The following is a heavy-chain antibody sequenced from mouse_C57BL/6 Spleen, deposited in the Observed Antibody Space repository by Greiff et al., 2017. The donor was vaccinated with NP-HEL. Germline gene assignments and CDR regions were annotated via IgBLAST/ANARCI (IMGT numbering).Heavy chain of an antibody. CDR3: ARVATDWFAY. Sequence: QVQLQQPGAELVMPGASVKLSCKASGYTFTSYWMHWVKQRPGQGLEWIGEIDPSDSYTNYNQKFKGKSTLTVDKSSSTAYMQLSSLTSEDSAVYYCARVATDWFAYWGQGTLVTVSA. CDR2: IDPSDSYT. CDR1: GYTFTSYW. D-gene: IGHD1-1*01. J-gene: IGHJ3*01. V-gene: IGHV1-69*01.